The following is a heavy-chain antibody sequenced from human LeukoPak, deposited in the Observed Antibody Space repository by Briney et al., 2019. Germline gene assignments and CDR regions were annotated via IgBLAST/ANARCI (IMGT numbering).Heavy chain of an antibody. CDR1: GGSFSGYY. Sequence: SETLSLTCAVYGGSFSGYYWSWIRQPPGKGLEWIGSIYYSGSTYYNPSLKSRVTISVDTSKNQFSLKLSSVTAADTAVYYCARLEVAGSGSYYHFDYWGQGTLVTVSS. V-gene: IGHV4-34*01. CDR3: ARLEVAGSGSYYHFDY. J-gene: IGHJ4*02. D-gene: IGHD3-10*01. CDR2: IYYSGST.